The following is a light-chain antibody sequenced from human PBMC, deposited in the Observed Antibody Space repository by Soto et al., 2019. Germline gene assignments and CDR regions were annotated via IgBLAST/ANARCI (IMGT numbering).Light chain of an antibody. CDR1: SSDIGSYDY. CDR3: SSFTSTSTRL. J-gene: IGLJ1*01. V-gene: IGLV2-14*01. Sequence: QSVLAQPASVSGSPGQSITISCTGTSSDIGSYDYVSWYQQHPGKAPNLIIYEATDRPSGVSNRFSGSKSGNTASLTISGLQAEDEADYYCSSFTSTSTRLFGSGTKLTVL. CDR2: EAT.